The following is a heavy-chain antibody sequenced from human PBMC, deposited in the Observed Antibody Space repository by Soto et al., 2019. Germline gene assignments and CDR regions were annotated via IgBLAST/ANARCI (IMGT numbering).Heavy chain of an antibody. CDR1: GHTLTEFS. CDR3: ATLGHPDIVVVPAAIDRNAFDI. Sequence: GASVKVSCKISGHTLTEFSIHWVRQAPGKGLEWMGGFDPEGGEAIYAQKWHGRVTVTEDTVTDTAYMELSGLRSEDTAVYYCATLGHPDIVVVPAAIDRNAFDIWGQGTMVTVSS. D-gene: IGHD2-2*01. J-gene: IGHJ3*02. V-gene: IGHV1-24*01. CDR2: FDPEGGEA.